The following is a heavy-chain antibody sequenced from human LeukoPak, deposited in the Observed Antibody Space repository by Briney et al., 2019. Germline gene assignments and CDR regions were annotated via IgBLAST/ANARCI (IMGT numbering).Heavy chain of an antibody. Sequence: SETLSLTCTVSGGSISSYYWSWIRQPAGKGLEWIGRIYTSGSTNCNPSLKSRVTISVDKSKNQFSLKLSSVTAADTAVYYCARTSRASNTDCSSTSCAFYYYYYYMDVWGKGTTVTVSS. CDR2: IYTSGST. CDR1: GGSISSYY. D-gene: IGHD2-2*01. V-gene: IGHV4-4*07. CDR3: ARTSRASNTDCSSTSCAFYYYYYYMDV. J-gene: IGHJ6*03.